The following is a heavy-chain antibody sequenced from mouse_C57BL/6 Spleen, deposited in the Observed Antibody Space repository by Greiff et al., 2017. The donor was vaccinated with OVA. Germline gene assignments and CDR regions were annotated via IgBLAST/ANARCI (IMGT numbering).Heavy chain of an antibody. V-gene: IGHV1-55*01. J-gene: IGHJ4*01. D-gene: IGHD1-1*01. CDR1: GYTFTSYW. CDR2: IYPGSGST. Sequence: VQLQQPGAELVKPGASVKMSCKASGYTFTSYWITWVKQRPGQGLEWIGDIYPGSGSTNYNEKFKSKATLTVDTSSSTAYMQLSSLTSEDSAVYYCARRGYYYGSSYGGGAMDYWGQGTSVTVSS. CDR3: ARRGYYYGSSYGGGAMDY.